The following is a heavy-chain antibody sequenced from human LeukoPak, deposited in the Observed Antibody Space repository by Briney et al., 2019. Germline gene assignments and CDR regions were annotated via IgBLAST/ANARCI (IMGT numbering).Heavy chain of an antibody. J-gene: IGHJ4*02. V-gene: IGHV3-23*01. Sequence: GGSLRLSCAASGFTFNNYVMSWVRQAPGKGLEGVSAITGRGDVTSYADSVKGRFTISRDNSKNALYLQVNSLRAEDTAVYYCAKAAGNSYSYPFDYWGQGILVSVSS. CDR2: ITGRGDVT. CDR3: AKAAGNSYSYPFDY. CDR1: GFTFNNYV. D-gene: IGHD3-22*01.